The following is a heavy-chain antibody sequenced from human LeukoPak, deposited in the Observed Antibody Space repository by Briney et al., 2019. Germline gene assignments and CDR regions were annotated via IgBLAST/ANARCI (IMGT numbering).Heavy chain of an antibody. J-gene: IGHJ4*02. CDR3: MSNYLQGGYYFNS. Sequence: SETLSLTCAVYGETFSGYYWTWIRQPPGKGLEWIGEVNHSGSTNYSPSLKSRVTISADTSMNQFSLKLRSVTAADTAVYYCMSNYLQGGYYFNSWGQGTLVTVSS. CDR2: VNHSGST. V-gene: IGHV4-34*08. CDR1: GETFSGYY. D-gene: IGHD4-11*01.